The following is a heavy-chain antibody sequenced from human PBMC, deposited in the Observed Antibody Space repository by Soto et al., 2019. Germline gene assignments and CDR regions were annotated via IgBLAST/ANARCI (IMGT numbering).Heavy chain of an antibody. CDR2: ISPKNGDT. CDR3: ARERSDLPPAH. J-gene: IGHJ4*02. D-gene: IGHD1-26*01. V-gene: IGHV1-18*01. CDR1: GYTFSGYG. Sequence: QVQLVQSGAEVKKPVASVKVSCKASGYTFSGYGVSWVRLAPGQGLEWVGWISPKNGDTNYAQKFRGRGTVTADTDTSTVYLDLRSLKSDDTAVYYCARERSDLPPAHWGQETQVTVSS.